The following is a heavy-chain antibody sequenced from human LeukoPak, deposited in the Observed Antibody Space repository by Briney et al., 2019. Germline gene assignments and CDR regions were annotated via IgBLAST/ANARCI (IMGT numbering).Heavy chain of an antibody. Sequence: GGSLRLSCAASGFTFSSYWMSWVRQAPGKGLEWVANIKQDGSEKYYVDSVKGRFTISRDNAKNSLYLQMNSLRAEDTAVYYCARDPDYYYYYYYYMDVWGKGTTVTVSS. D-gene: IGHD4/OR15-4a*01. CDR2: IKQDGSEK. CDR1: GFTFSSYW. J-gene: IGHJ6*03. CDR3: ARDPDYYYYYYYYMDV. V-gene: IGHV3-7*01.